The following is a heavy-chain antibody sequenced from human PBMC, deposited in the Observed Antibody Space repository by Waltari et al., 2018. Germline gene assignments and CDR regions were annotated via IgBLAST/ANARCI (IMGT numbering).Heavy chain of an antibody. V-gene: IGHV3-48*03. J-gene: IGHJ6*02. Sequence: EVQLVESGGDLVQPGGSLRLSCAASGFTFSTYEMNWVRQASGKGLEWVSHISSSGSTIYYANSGKGRFTVSRDNARNSLYLQMNSLRAEDTAIYYCAKGQGNRDYYYYGMDVWGQGTTVTVSS. CDR1: GFTFSTYE. CDR2: ISSSGSTI. CDR3: AKGQGNRDYYYYGMDV.